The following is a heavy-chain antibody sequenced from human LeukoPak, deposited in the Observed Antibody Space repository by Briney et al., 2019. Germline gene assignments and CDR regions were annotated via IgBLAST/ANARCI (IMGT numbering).Heavy chain of an antibody. CDR2: ISYDGSNK. CDR1: GFTFTSYA. J-gene: IGHJ3*02. V-gene: IGHV3-30*04. Sequence: PGGSLRLSCAASGFTFTSYAMHWVRQAPGKGLEWVAVISYDGSNKYYAESMKGRFTISRDNSKNTLYLQMNSLRTEDTAVYYCARDLAVLMVYAGEGDAFDIWGQGTMVTVSS. D-gene: IGHD2-8*01. CDR3: ARDLAVLMVYAGEGDAFDI.